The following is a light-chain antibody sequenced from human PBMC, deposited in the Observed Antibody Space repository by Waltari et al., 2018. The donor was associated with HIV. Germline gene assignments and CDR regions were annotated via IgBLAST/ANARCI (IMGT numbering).Light chain of an antibody. CDR1: SSNIGAGYD. J-gene: IGLJ2*01. Sequence: QSMLTQPPSVSGAPGQRVTISCTGSSSNIGAGYDVQWYQQFPGTAPKLLIYANSNRPSGVPDRISASKSATSASLAITWLQTEDEANYYCQSYDSSLSGVVFGGGTKLTVL. CDR2: ANS. CDR3: QSYDSSLSGVV. V-gene: IGLV1-40*01.